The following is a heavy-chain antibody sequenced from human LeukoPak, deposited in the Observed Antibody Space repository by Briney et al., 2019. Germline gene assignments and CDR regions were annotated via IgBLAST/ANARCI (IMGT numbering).Heavy chain of an antibody. Sequence: SETLSLTCTVSGGSISSSSYSWGWFRQPPGKGLDWGGSLYYSGSTYYHPSLNPRDTISVDTSKNQFSLKLSSVTAADTAVYYCARRTPYNWFDPWGQGTLVTVSS. CDR2: LYYSGST. V-gene: IGHV4-39*01. D-gene: IGHD1-14*01. J-gene: IGHJ5*02. CDR1: GGSISSSSYS. CDR3: ARRTPYNWFDP.